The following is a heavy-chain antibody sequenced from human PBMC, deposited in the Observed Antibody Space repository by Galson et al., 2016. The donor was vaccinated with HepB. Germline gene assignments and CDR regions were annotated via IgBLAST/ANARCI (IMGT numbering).Heavy chain of an antibody. Sequence: CAISGDSVSSDSAAWNWIRQSPSRGLEWLGRTYYRSEWDNEYAVSVRSRMTINPDTSKNQFSLQLNSVTAADTAVYYCARHGRTAAVEYDYWGQGTLVTVSS. CDR2: TYYRSEWDN. J-gene: IGHJ4*02. CDR1: GDSVSSDSAA. D-gene: IGHD6-13*01. CDR3: ARHGRTAAVEYDY. V-gene: IGHV6-1*01.